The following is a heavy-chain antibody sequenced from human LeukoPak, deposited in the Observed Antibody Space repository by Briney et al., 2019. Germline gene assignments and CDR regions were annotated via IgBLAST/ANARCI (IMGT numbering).Heavy chain of an antibody. V-gene: IGHV3-73*01. Sequence: PGGPLRLSCASSGFTFSGPAIHCVRQASGKGVEWVGRVRSKANNYATTYAASVEGRFTISRDDSKNTAYLQMNSLKTEDTAVYYCTRPTKGYWGQGTLVTVSS. CDR1: GFTFSGPA. J-gene: IGHJ4*02. CDR2: VRSKANNYAT. CDR3: TRPTKGY.